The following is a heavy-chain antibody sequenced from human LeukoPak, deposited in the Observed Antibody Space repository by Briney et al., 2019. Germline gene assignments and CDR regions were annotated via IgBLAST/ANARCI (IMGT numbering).Heavy chain of an antibody. V-gene: IGHV5-10-1*01. Sequence: RGESLKISCKGSGYSFTSYWISWVRQMPGKGLEWMGRIDPSDSYTNYSPSFQGHVTISADKSISTAYLQWSSLKASDTAMYYCARRGPYYDSSGYYFTAHDYWGQGTLVTVSS. D-gene: IGHD3-22*01. CDR3: ARRGPYYDSSGYYFTAHDY. CDR1: GYSFTSYW. J-gene: IGHJ4*02. CDR2: IDPSDSYT.